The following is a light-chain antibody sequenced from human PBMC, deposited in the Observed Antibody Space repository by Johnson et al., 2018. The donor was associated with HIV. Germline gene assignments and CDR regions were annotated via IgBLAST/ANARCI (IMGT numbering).Light chain of an antibody. J-gene: IGLJ1*01. Sequence: QSVLTQPPSVSAAPGQRVTRSYSGSSSNIGNNFVSWFRQLPLRAPKVLIYDHNERPWGIPDQFSGSKSGTSATLAITGVHTGDEADYYCAAWDSGLSARYVFGPGT. CDR1: SSNIGNNF. V-gene: IGLV1-51*01. CDR3: AAWDSGLSARYV. CDR2: DHN.